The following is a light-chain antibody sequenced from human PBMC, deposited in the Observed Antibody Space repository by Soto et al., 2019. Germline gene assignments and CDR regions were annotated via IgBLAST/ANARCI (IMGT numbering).Light chain of an antibody. Sequence: AIQLTQSPSSLSASVGDRVTITCRASQGISSALAWYQQKPGKAPKLLIYDASSLESGVPSRFRGSGSGTDFPLTVSSLQPEEFAPYYCQQYNSYPLTFGGGTKVEIQ. CDR2: DAS. V-gene: IGKV1-13*02. CDR1: QGISSA. J-gene: IGKJ4*01. CDR3: QQYNSYPLT.